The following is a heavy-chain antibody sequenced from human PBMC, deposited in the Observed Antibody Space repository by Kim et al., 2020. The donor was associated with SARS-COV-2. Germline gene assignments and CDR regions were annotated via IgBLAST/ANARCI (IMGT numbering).Heavy chain of an antibody. J-gene: IGHJ4*02. Sequence: GGSLRLSCAASGFTFSDYYMSWIRQAPGKGLEWVSYISSSSSYTNYADSVKGRFTISRDNAKNSLYLQMNSLRAEDTAVYYCARSTGTRGFSDYWGQGTLVTVSS. CDR2: ISSSSSYT. CDR3: ARSTGTRGFSDY. CDR1: GFTFSDYY. V-gene: IGHV3-11*03. D-gene: IGHD1-1*01.